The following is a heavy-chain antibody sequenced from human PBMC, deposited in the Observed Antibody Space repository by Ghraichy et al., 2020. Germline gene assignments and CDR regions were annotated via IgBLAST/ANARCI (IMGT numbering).Heavy chain of an antibody. Sequence: SETLSLTCAVYGGSFSGYHWSWIRQPPGKGLEWIGEINHSGSTNYNPSLKSRVTISVDTSKNQFSLKLSSVTAADTAVYYCARQGDILTASYWYFDLWGRGTLVTVSS. D-gene: IGHD3-9*01. J-gene: IGHJ2*01. CDR2: INHSGST. CDR3: ARQGDILTASYWYFDL. V-gene: IGHV4-34*01. CDR1: GGSFSGYH.